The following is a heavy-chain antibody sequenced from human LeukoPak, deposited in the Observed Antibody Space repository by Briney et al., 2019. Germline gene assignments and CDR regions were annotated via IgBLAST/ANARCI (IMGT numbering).Heavy chain of an antibody. J-gene: IGHJ4*02. CDR2: ISGSGGST. CDR1: GFTFSSYA. V-gene: IGHV3-23*01. CDR3: AKGYDFWSGGIDY. Sequence: GGSLRLSCAASGFTFSSYAMSWVRQAPAKGLEGVSAISGSGGSTYYADSVKGRFTISRDNSKNTLYLQMNSLIAEDTAVYYCAKGYDFWSGGIDYWGQGTLVTVSS. D-gene: IGHD3-3*01.